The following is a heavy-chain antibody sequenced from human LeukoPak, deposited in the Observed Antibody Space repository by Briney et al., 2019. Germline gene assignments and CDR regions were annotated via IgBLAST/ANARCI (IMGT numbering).Heavy chain of an antibody. CDR3: AKSAYDSSGYYPDY. J-gene: IGHJ4*02. Sequence: GGSLRLSCATSGFTFSSNCLSWVRQAPGKGLDWVASIKRDGNDKYYVDSVKGRFSISRDNAKNTLYLQMNSLRAEDTAVYYCAKSAYDSSGYYPDYWGQGTLVTVSS. D-gene: IGHD3-22*01. CDR2: IKRDGNDK. V-gene: IGHV3-7*01. CDR1: GFTFSSNC.